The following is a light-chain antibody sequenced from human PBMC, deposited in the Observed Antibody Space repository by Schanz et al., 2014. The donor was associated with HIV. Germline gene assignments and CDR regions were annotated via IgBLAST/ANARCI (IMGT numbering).Light chain of an antibody. CDR2: GAS. CDR3: QQTYSILWT. Sequence: PGERATLSCRTTQSISSDYLAWYQQRPGQPPRLLIYGASSRATGIPDRFSGSGSGTDFTLTISSLQSEDFATYYCQQTYSILWTFGQGTKVEI. J-gene: IGKJ1*01. CDR1: QSISSDY. V-gene: IGKV3-20*01.